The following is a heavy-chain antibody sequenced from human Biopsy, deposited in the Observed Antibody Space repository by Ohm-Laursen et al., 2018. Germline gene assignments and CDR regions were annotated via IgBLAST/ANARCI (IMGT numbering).Heavy chain of an antibody. CDR2: ISYNERT. J-gene: IGHJ2*01. CDR3: VREPKTGTAEAWYFDL. CDR1: GVSVKTSGYF. V-gene: IGHV4-31*02. D-gene: IGHD3-9*01. Sequence: SETLSLTWSVSGVSVKTSGYFWAWIRQRPGKGLEWIGYISYNERTHYNPSLTSRLAISFDTSNNRISLQLRSVSVADTAVYYCVREPKTGTAEAWYFDLWGRGSPVTVPS.